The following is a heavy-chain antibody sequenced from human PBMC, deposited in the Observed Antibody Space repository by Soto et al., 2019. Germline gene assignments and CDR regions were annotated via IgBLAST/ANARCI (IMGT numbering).Heavy chain of an antibody. V-gene: IGHV3-23*01. J-gene: IGHJ6*02. CDR1: GFTFSSYA. CDR2: ISGSGGST. Sequence: GGSLRLSCAASGFTFSSYAMSWVRQAPGKGLEWVSAISGSGGSTYYADSVKGRFTISRDNSKNTLYLQMNSLRAEDTAVYYYAKDRPSPFLEWLSEFYYYGMDVWGQGTTVTVSS. CDR3: AKDRPSPFLEWLSEFYYYGMDV. D-gene: IGHD3-3*02.